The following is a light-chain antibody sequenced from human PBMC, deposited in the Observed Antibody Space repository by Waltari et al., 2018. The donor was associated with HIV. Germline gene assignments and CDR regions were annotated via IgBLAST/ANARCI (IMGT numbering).Light chain of an antibody. V-gene: IGKV4-1*01. Sequence: DIIMTQSPESLAVCLGGPATIPCNPSRTALYASNNKNYITWYQQKSGQPPKVLIYWASVRESGVPERFSGSGSGTDFTLTISNLQAEDVAIYYCHQYYSTSWTFGRGTRVEIK. CDR2: WAS. CDR1: RTALYASNNKNY. J-gene: IGKJ1*01. CDR3: HQYYSTSWT.